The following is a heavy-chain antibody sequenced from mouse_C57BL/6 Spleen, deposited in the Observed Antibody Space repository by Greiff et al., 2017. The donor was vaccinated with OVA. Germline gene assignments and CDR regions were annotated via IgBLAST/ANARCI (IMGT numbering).Heavy chain of an antibody. V-gene: IGHV1-64*01. CDR3: ARSRTDYAMDY. CDR1: GYTFTSYW. CDR2: IHPNSGST. J-gene: IGHJ4*01. Sequence: VQLQQPGAELVKPGASVKLSCKASGYTFTSYWMHWVKQRPGQGLEWIGMIHPNSGSTNYNEKFKSKATLTVDKSSSTAYVQLSSLTSEDSAVYYCARSRTDYAMDYWGQGTSVTVSS.